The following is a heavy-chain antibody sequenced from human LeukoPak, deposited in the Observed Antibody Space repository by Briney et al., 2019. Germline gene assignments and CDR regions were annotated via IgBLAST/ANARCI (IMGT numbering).Heavy chain of an antibody. Sequence: GGSLRLSCAASGFTFSSYWMHWVRQAPGKGLVWVSRINSDGSSTSYADSVKGRFTISRDNAKNTLYLQMNSLRAEDTAVYYCVAIPAYYYYYMDVWGKGTTVTVSS. V-gene: IGHV3-74*01. CDR2: INSDGSST. J-gene: IGHJ6*03. CDR3: VAIPAYYYYYMDV. D-gene: IGHD2-21*01. CDR1: GFTFSSYW.